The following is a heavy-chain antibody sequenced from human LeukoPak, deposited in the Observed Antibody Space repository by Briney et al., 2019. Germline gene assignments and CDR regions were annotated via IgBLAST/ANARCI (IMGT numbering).Heavy chain of an antibody. V-gene: IGHV1-69*15. J-gene: IGHJ4*02. CDR2: IVPIFDTA. Sequence: SVEVSCKASGGTFSNSIISWVRQAPGQGLEWMGRIVPIFDTANYAQKFQDRVTITADESTSTAYMELSSLRSDDTAVYYCAREWGSSGSYFDYWGPGTLVTVSS. D-gene: IGHD1-26*01. CDR1: GGTFSNSI. CDR3: AREWGSSGSYFDY.